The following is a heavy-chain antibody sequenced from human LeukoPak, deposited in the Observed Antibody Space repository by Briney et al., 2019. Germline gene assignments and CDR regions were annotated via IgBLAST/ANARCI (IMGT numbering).Heavy chain of an antibody. CDR3: AKVTTKSIAAAGLEDY. V-gene: IGHV3-23*01. D-gene: IGHD6-13*01. CDR1: GFTFSSYA. Sequence: GGSLRLSCAASGFTFSSYAMSWVRQAPGKGLEWVSAISGSGGSTYYADSVKGRFTISRDNSKNTLYLQMNSLRAEDTAVYYCAKVTTKSIAAAGLEDYWGQGTLVTVSS. CDR2: ISGSGGST. J-gene: IGHJ4*02.